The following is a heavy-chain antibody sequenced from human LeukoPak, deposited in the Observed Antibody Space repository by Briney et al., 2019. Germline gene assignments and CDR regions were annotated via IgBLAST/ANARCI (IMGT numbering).Heavy chain of an antibody. D-gene: IGHD1-26*01. V-gene: IGHV3-33*07. J-gene: IGHJ3*02. CDR1: GFIFSSYG. CDR2: IWYDGSNK. CDR3: ARDFSGSYSDAFDI. Sequence: GGSLRLSCAASGFIFSSYGMYWVRQAPGKGLEWVAVIWYDGSNKYYADSVKGRFTISRDNSKNTLYLQMNSLRAEDTAVYYCARDFSGSYSDAFDIWGQGTMVTVSS.